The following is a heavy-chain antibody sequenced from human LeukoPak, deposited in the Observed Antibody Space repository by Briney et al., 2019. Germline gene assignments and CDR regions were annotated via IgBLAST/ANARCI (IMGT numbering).Heavy chain of an antibody. J-gene: IGHJ6*03. Sequence: GGSLRLSCAASGFTFSSYWMHWVRQAPGKGLVWVSRINSDGSSTSYADSVKGRFTISRDNARNSLYLQMNSLRAEDTAVYYCARGFYGSYYYYMVVWGKGTTVTISS. D-gene: IGHD3-10*01. CDR2: INSDGSST. CDR1: GFTFSSYW. V-gene: IGHV3-74*01. CDR3: ARGFYGSYYYYMVV.